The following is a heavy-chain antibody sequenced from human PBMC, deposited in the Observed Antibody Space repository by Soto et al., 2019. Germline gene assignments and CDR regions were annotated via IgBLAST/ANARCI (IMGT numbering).Heavy chain of an antibody. V-gene: IGHV4-31*03. Sequence: TLSLTGSVSGDSISRNGYFWTWVRQHPGKGLEWIGYIYYDGRSYYTPSLKSRVIISVDTSKNQFSLNLTAVTAADTAVYYCARGTMLRGPGYYYAMDVWGQGTTVTVSS. CDR2: IYYDGRS. D-gene: IGHD3-10*01. J-gene: IGHJ6*02. CDR1: GDSISRNGYF. CDR3: ARGTMLRGPGYYYAMDV.